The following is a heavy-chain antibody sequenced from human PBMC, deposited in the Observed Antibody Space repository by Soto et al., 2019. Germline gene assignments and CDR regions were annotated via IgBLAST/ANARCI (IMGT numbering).Heavy chain of an antibody. CDR1: GFTFSSYW. Sequence: LRLSCAASGFTFSSYWMHWVRQAPGKGLVWVSRIKGDGSETNYADSVKGRFTIPRDNAKNTLYLQLNSLRAEDTAVYYCLRGNSGYGNFDYWGQGTRVTVSS. CDR2: IKGDGSET. CDR3: LRGNSGYGNFDY. J-gene: IGHJ4*02. V-gene: IGHV3-74*01. D-gene: IGHD5-12*01.